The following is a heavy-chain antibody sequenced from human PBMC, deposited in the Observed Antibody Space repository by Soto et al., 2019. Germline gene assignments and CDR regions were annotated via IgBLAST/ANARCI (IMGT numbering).Heavy chain of an antibody. CDR3: ARPTTGTGRGYFDL. J-gene: IGHJ2*01. V-gene: IGHV3-33*01. Sequence: QVQLVESGGGVVQPGRSLRLSCAASGFTFSSYGMHWVRQAPGKGLEWVAVIWYDGSNKYYADSVKGRFTISRDNSKNTLYLQMNSLRAEDTAVSYCARPTTGTGRGYFDLWGRGTLVTVSS. CDR2: IWYDGSNK. CDR1: GFTFSSYG. D-gene: IGHD1-1*01.